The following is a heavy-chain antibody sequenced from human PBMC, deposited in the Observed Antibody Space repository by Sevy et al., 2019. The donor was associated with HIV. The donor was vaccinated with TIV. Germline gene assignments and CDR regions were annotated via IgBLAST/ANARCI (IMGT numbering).Heavy chain of an antibody. Sequence: SETLSLTCTVSGESINNGNHWWSWVRQPAGKGLEWIGRIYRSGRSIMYNPSLERRVTISVDTSKNQFSLKVTSVIAADTAIYYCARDGIRRDYWHGLDVWGQGTTVTVSS. D-gene: IGHD2-8*02. CDR2: IYRSGRS. J-gene: IGHJ6*02. CDR3: ARDGIRRDYWHGLDV. V-gene: IGHV4-61*02. CDR1: GESINNGNHW.